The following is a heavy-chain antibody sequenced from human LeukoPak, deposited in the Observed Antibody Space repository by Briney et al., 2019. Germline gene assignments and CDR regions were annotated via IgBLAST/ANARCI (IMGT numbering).Heavy chain of an antibody. D-gene: IGHD3-3*01. CDR2: ISYDGSNK. CDR3: ARDRISYDFWSGYPDY. Sequence: GGSLRLSCAASGFTFSSYAMHWVRQAPGKGLEGVAVISYDGSNKYYADSVKGRFTISRDNSKNTLYLQMNSLRAEDTAVYYCARDRISYDFWSGYPDYWGQGTLVTVSS. CDR1: GFTFSSYA. V-gene: IGHV3-30-3*01. J-gene: IGHJ4*02.